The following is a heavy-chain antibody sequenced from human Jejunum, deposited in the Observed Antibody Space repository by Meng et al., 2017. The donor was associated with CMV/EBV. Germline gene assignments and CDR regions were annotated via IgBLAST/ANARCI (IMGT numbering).Heavy chain of an antibody. Sequence: LPCSVSGGSSGGDTYYWTWIRQHPGKGLEYIGNVFYRESTYYTPSLRGRVTISLDTSKSQFSLKLRSVTAADTAVYYCARWTGEAIDSWGQGTLVTVSS. J-gene: IGHJ4*02. CDR1: GGSSGGDTYY. D-gene: IGHD3/OR15-3a*01. V-gene: IGHV4-31*03. CDR2: VFYREST. CDR3: ARWTGEAIDS.